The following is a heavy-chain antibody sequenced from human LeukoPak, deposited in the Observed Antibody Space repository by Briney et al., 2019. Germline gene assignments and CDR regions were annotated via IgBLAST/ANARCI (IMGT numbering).Heavy chain of an antibody. CDR2: IYYSGST. J-gene: IGHJ4*03. CDR3: GGIELTAGGNLDY. V-gene: IGHV4-59*12. CDR1: GGSISSYY. D-gene: IGHD4-23*01. Sequence: PSETLSLTCTVSGGSISSYYWSWIRQPPGKGLEWIGYIYYSGSTNYNPSLKSRVTISVDTSKNQFSLKLTSVTAADNAVYYCGGIELTAGGNLDYWGQGTLVTDSS.